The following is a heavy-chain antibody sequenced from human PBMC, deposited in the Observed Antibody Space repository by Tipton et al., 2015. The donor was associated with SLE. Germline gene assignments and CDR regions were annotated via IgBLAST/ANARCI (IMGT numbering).Heavy chain of an antibody. V-gene: IGHV4-39*07. CDR1: GGSVSSGNYY. D-gene: IGHD4-17*01. J-gene: IGHJ5*02. CDR3: ARLPPLFGDYSKYFDP. Sequence: TLSLTCTVSGGSVSSGNYYWAWIRQPPGKGLEWIGNIFDSGSTYYNPSFRSRVNISVDTSKNQFSLRLTSVTAADTAVYYCARLPPLFGDYSKYFDPWGQGTLVTVSS. CDR2: IFDSGST.